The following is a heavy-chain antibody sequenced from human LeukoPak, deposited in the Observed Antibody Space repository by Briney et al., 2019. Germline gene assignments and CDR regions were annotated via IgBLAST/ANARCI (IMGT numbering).Heavy chain of an antibody. V-gene: IGHV4-30-4*01. CDR2: IYYSGST. CDR1: GGSISSGDYY. J-gene: IGHJ4*02. CDR3: CSGSQLGMDY. D-gene: IGHD1-26*01. Sequence: SETLSLTCTVSGGSISSGDYYWSWLRQPPGKGLEWIGYIYYSGSTYYNPSLKSRVTISVDTSRNQFSLKLGSVAAADTAVYYCCSGSQLGMDYWGQGTLVTVSS.